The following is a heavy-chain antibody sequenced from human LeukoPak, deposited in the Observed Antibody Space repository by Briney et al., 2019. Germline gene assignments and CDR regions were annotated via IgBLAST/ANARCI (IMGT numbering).Heavy chain of an antibody. CDR2: ISGSGGST. J-gene: IGHJ4*02. CDR1: GFTFSSYA. CDR3: AKGIAAALSYYFDY. D-gene: IGHD6-13*01. Sequence: GGSLRLSCAASGFTFSSYAMSWVRQAPGRGLEWVSAISGSGGSTYYADSVKGRFTISRDNSKNTLYLQMNSLRAEDTAVYYCAKGIAAALSYYFDYWGQGTLVTVSS. V-gene: IGHV3-23*01.